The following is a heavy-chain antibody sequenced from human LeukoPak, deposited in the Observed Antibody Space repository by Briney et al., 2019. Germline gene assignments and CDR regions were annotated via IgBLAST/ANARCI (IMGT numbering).Heavy chain of an antibody. CDR2: IYYSGST. CDR1: GGSISSSSYY. D-gene: IGHD3-10*01. J-gene: IGHJ5*02. V-gene: IGHV4-39*01. CDR3: ARRLLWFGELRELWFDP. Sequence: KASETLFLTCTVSGGSISSSSYYWGWIRQPPGKGLEWIGSIYYSGSTYYNPSLKSRVTISVDTSKNQFSLKLSSVTAADTAVYYCARRLLWFGELRELWFDPWGQGTLVTVSS.